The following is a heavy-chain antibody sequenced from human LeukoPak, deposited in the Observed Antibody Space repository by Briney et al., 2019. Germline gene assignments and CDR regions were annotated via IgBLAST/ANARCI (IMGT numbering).Heavy chain of an antibody. CDR2: INPSGGST. V-gene: IGHV1-46*01. Sequence: ASVKVSCKASGYTFTSYYMHWVRQAPGQGLEWMGIINPSGGSTSYAQKFQGRVTMTRDTSTSTVCMELSSLRSEDTAVYYCARGGRITTTVTTYYYYMDVWGKGTTVTVSS. CDR3: ARGGRITTTVTTYYYYMDV. D-gene: IGHD4-11*01. CDR1: GYTFTSYY. J-gene: IGHJ6*03.